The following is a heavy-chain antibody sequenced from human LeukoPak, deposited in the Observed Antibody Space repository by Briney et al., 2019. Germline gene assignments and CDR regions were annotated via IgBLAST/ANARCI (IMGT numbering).Heavy chain of an antibody. CDR1: GFTFSSYS. D-gene: IGHD3-10*01. V-gene: IGHV3-21*04. Sequence: PGGSLRLSCAASGFTFSSYSMNWVRQAPGKGLEWVSSISSSSSYIYYADSVKGRSTISRDNAKNSLYLQMNSLRAEDTAVYYCARSGGSGSSSAFDIWGQGTMVTVSS. J-gene: IGHJ3*02. CDR2: ISSSSSYI. CDR3: ARSGGSGSSSAFDI.